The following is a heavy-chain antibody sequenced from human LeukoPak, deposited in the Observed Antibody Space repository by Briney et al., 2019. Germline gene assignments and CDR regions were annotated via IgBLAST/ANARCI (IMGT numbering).Heavy chain of an antibody. V-gene: IGHV3-7*01. CDR1: GFTFSSYW. CDR2: IKQDGSEK. Sequence: GESLRLSCAASGFTFSSYWMSWVRQAPGKGLEWVANIKQDGSEKYYVDPVKGRFTISRDNAKNSLYLQMNSLRAEDTAVYYCARDGDNWNYLYYFDYWGQGTLVTVSS. CDR3: ARDGDNWNYLYYFDY. D-gene: IGHD1-7*01. J-gene: IGHJ4*02.